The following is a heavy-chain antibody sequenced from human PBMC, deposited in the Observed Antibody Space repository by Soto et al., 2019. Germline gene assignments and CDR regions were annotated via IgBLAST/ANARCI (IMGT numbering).Heavy chain of an antibody. J-gene: IGHJ5*02. CDR3: AGHAITIFGVVIIGNCFDP. V-gene: IGHV4-39*01. CDR1: GGSISSSSNY. CDR2: IYYSGST. D-gene: IGHD3-3*01. Sequence: QMQLQESGPGLVKPSETLSLTFTISGGSISSSSNYWGWIRQTPRKGLEWIGSIYYSGSTYYNPSLKSRVTISVDTSKNQFSLKLSSVTAADTAVYYCAGHAITIFGVVIIGNCFDPWGQGTLVTVSS.